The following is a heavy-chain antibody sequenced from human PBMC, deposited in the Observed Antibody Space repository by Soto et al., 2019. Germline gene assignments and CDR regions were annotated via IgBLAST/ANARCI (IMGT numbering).Heavy chain of an antibody. CDR1: GYTFTGYY. V-gene: IGHV1-2*02. CDR3: ARDLLVATIPYYYYGMDV. CDR2: INPNSGGT. Sequence: ASVKVSCKASGYTFTGYYMHWVRQAPGQGLEWMGWINPNSGGTNYAQKFQGRVTMTRDTSISTAYMELSRLRSDDTAVYYCARDLLVATIPYYYYGMDVWGQGTTVTVSS. J-gene: IGHJ6*02. D-gene: IGHD5-12*01.